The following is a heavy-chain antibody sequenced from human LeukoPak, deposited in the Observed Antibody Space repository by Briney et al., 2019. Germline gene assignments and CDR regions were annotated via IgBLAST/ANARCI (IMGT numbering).Heavy chain of an antibody. CDR3: VRDSSVVGATSRYFDY. J-gene: IGHJ4*02. CDR2: IIPIFGTA. Sequence: GASVKVSCKASGGTFSSYAISWVRQAPGQGLEWMGGIIPIFGTANYAQKFQGRVTITTDESTSTAYMELSSLRSEDTAVYYCVRDSSVVGATSRYFDYWGQGTLVTVSS. CDR1: GGTFSSYA. D-gene: IGHD1-26*01. V-gene: IGHV1-69*05.